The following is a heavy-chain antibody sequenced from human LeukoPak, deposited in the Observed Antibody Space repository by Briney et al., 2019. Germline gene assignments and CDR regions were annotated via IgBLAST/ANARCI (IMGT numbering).Heavy chain of an antibody. V-gene: IGHV3-72*01. D-gene: IGHD5-24*01. CDR2: TKNKANSYIT. J-gene: IGHJ4*02. CDR1: GFTFSDHY. CDR3: TRATRAGYNIDY. Sequence: PGGSLRLSCAASGFTFSDHYMDWVRQAPGKGLEWVGRTKNKANSYITEYAASVKGRITVSRDDSTNSVYLQVNSLKTEDTAVYYCTRATRAGYNIDYWGRGTLVTVSS.